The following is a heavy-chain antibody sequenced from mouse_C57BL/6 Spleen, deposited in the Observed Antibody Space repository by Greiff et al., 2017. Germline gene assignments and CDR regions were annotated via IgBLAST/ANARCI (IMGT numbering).Heavy chain of an antibody. Sequence: VQLQQSGPELVKPGASVKISCKASGYSFTGYYMNGVKQSPEKSLEWIGEINPSTGGTTYNQKFKAKATLTVDKSSSTAYMQLKSLTSEDSAVYYCASALLSMDYWGQGTSVTVSS. CDR3: ASALLSMDY. V-gene: IGHV1-42*01. J-gene: IGHJ4*01. CDR2: INPSTGGT. CDR1: GYSFTGYY. D-gene: IGHD2-1*01.